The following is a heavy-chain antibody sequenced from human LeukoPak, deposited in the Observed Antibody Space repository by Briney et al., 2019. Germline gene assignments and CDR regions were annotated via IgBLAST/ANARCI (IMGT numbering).Heavy chain of an antibody. Sequence: GGSLRLSCAASGFTFSSYWMSWVRQAPGKGLEWVSHITASGTAMFYADSVKGRFTISRDNAKNSLYLQMNSLRDEDTAVYYCASSGSYRFDYWGQGTLVTVSS. D-gene: IGHD1-26*01. CDR1: GFTFSSYW. J-gene: IGHJ4*02. CDR2: ITASGTAM. V-gene: IGHV3-48*02. CDR3: ASSGSYRFDY.